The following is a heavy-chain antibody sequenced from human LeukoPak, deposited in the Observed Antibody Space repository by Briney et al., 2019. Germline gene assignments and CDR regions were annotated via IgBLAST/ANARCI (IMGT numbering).Heavy chain of an antibody. CDR1: GGSFTDYF. Sequence: SETLSLTCTVYGGSFTDYFWTCIPQSPGKGLEWIGEINDYTGDTNYNPPLNSRVSISLEKAKTQFSLELRSVTAADTAVYYCARGRIAKIVVVHSFSYGMDVWGQGTTVSVSS. CDR3: ARGRIAKIVVVHSFSYGMDV. J-gene: IGHJ6*02. CDR2: INDYTGDT. V-gene: IGHV4-34*01. D-gene: IGHD3-22*01.